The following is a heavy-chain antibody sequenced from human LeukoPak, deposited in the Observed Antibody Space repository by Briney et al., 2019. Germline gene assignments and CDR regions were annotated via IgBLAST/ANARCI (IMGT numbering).Heavy chain of an antibody. CDR3: ARAKNYYDSSGYYYEFWYFDY. D-gene: IGHD3-22*01. V-gene: IGHV1-18*01. CDR2: ISAYNGNT. Sequence: ASVKVSCKASGYTFTSYGISWVRQAPGQGLEWMGWISAYNGNTNHAQKLQGRVTMTTDTSTSTAYMELRSLRSDDTAVYYCARAKNYYDSSGYYYEFWYFDYWGQGTLVTVSS. CDR1: GYTFTSYG. J-gene: IGHJ4*02.